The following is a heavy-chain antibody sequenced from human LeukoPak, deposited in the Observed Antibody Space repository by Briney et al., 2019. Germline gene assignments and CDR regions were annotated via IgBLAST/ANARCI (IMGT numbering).Heavy chain of an antibody. CDR3: ARDLANANFDC. Sequence: ASAKVSCKASGYTFTGYYMNWVRQAPGQGLEWMGWINPNSGDTHYVQKFQGRVTVTRDTSISTAYMELSRLRSDDTAVYYCARDLANANFDCWGQGTLVTVSS. CDR1: GYTFTGYY. J-gene: IGHJ4*02. V-gene: IGHV1-2*02. CDR2: INPNSGDT.